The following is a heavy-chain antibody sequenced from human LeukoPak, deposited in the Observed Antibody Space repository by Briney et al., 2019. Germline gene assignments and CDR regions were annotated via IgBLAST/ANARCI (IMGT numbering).Heavy chain of an antibody. CDR2: INPNTGGT. Sequence: ASVKVSCKASGYTFSGYYMHWVRQAPGQGLEWMGWINPNTGGTNYAQKFQGRVTMTRDTSIRTAYMEVSRLRSDDTAVYYCARSPDILTGENFDYWGQGTLVTVSS. J-gene: IGHJ4*02. CDR1: GYTFSGYY. V-gene: IGHV1-2*02. D-gene: IGHD3-9*01. CDR3: ARSPDILTGENFDY.